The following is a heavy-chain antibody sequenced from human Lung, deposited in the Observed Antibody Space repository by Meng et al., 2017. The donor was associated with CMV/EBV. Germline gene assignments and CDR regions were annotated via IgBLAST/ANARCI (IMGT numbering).Heavy chain of an antibody. CDR1: GFTVSSNY. CDR2: IYSGGST. Sequence: GGSLRLXXAASGFTVSSNYMSWVRQAPGKGLEWVSVIYSGGSTYYADSVKGRFTISRDNSKNTLYLQMNSLRAEDTAVYYCNGATLIYYYGMDVWGQGTTVXVSS. CDR3: NGATLIYYYGMDV. J-gene: IGHJ6*02. V-gene: IGHV3-53*01. D-gene: IGHD1-26*01.